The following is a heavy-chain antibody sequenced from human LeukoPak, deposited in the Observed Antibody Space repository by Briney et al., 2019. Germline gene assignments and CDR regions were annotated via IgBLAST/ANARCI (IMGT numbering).Heavy chain of an antibody. J-gene: IGHJ4*02. CDR1: GGSFSGYY. CDR2: INHSGST. V-gene: IGHV4-34*01. Sequence: SETLSLTCAVYGGSFSGYYWSWIRQPPGKGLEWIGEINHSGSTNYNPSLKSRVTISVDTSKNQFSLKLSSVTAADTAVYYCARMGSSWYGPTWWQYYFDYWGQGTLVTVSS. CDR3: ARMGSSWYGPTWWQYYFDY. D-gene: IGHD6-13*01.